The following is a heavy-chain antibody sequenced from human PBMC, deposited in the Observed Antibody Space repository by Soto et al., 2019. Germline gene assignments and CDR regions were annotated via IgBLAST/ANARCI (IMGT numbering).Heavy chain of an antibody. J-gene: IGHJ5*02. CDR3: ARDEGDLVVVPAAILHNWFDP. V-gene: IGHV1-2*02. CDR1: GYTFTGYY. Sequence: ASVKVSCKASGYTFTGYYMHWVRQAPGQGLEWMGWINPNSGGTNYAQKFQGRVTMTRDTSISTAYMELSRLRSDDTAVYYCARDEGDLVVVPAAILHNWFDPWGHGTLVTVSS. D-gene: IGHD2-2*01. CDR2: INPNSGGT.